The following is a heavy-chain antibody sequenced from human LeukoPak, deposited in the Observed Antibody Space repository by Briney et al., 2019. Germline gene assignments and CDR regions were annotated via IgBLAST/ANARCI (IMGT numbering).Heavy chain of an antibody. CDR3: ARDYGSRPLDY. J-gene: IGHJ4*02. V-gene: IGHV4-34*01. D-gene: IGHD3-10*01. CDR1: SGSLSGYS. CDR2: INHSGST. Sequence: SETLSLTCAVSSGSLSGYSWSWIRQPPGKGLEWIGEINHSGSTNYNPSLKSRVTISVDTSKNQFSLKLSSVTAADTAVYYCARDYGSRPLDYWGQGTLVTVSS.